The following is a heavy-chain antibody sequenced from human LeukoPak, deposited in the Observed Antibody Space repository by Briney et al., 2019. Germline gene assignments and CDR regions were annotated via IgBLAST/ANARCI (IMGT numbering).Heavy chain of an antibody. D-gene: IGHD2-2*01. CDR2: IIPIFGTA. J-gene: IGHJ4*02. CDR3: AATQQYCSSTSCFFDY. Sequence: GASVKVSCKASGGTFSSYAISWVRQAPGQGLEWKGGIIPIFGTANYAQKFQGRVTITADKSTSTAYMELSSLRSEDTAVYYCAATQQYCSSTSCFFDYWGQGTLVTVSS. CDR1: GGTFSSYA. V-gene: IGHV1-69*06.